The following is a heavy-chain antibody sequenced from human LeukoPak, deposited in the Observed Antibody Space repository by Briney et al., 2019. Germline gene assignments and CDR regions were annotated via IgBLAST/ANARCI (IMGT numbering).Heavy chain of an antibody. CDR2: ISSSGSTI. CDR1: GFTFSSYW. CDR3: AREDSYGGYYFDY. Sequence: GGSLRLSCAASGFTFSSYWMHWIRQAPGKGLEWVSYISSSGSTIYYADSVKGRFTISRDNAKNSLYLQMNSLRAEDTAVYYCAREDSYGGYYFDYWGQGTLVTVSS. V-gene: IGHV3-11*01. D-gene: IGHD5-18*01. J-gene: IGHJ4*02.